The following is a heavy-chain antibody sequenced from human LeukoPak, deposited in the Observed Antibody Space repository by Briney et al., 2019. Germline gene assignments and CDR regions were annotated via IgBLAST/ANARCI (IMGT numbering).Heavy chain of an antibody. V-gene: IGHV1-69-2*01. Sequence: ASVKVSCKVSGYTFTDYYMHWVQQAPGKGLEWMGLVDPEDGETIYAEKFQGRVTITADTSTDTAYMKLSSLRSEDTAVYYCATVPSSVANDYWGQGTLVTVSS. CDR3: ATVPSSVANDY. CDR1: GYTFTDYY. D-gene: IGHD5-12*01. CDR2: VDPEDGET. J-gene: IGHJ4*02.